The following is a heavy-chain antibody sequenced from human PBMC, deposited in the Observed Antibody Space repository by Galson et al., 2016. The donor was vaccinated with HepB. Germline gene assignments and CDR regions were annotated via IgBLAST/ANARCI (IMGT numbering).Heavy chain of an antibody. V-gene: IGHV1-18*01. CDR1: GYTFTDYG. J-gene: IGHJ5*02. Sequence: SVKVSCKASGYTFTDYGISWVRQAPGQGLERMAWISGDNAYTQYAQKFQDRVTMTTETSTSTAYMELRSLRSDDTAVYYCATSTSGWVNWFAPWGQGTLVTVSS. D-gene: IGHD6-19*01. CDR2: ISGDNAYT. CDR3: ATSTSGWVNWFAP.